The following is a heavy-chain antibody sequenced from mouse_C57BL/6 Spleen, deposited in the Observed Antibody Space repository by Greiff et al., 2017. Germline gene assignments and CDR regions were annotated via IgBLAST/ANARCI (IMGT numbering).Heavy chain of an antibody. CDR2: ISYDGSN. CDR3: ARASNYWYFDV. J-gene: IGHJ1*03. CDR1: GYSITSGYY. D-gene: IGHD2-5*01. V-gene: IGHV3-6*01. Sequence: VQLQQSGPGLVKPSQSLSLTCSVTGYSITSGYYWNWIRQFPGNKLEWMGYISYDGSNNYNPSLKNRISITRDTSKNQFFLKLNSVTTEDTATYYCARASNYWYFDVWGTGTTVTVSS.